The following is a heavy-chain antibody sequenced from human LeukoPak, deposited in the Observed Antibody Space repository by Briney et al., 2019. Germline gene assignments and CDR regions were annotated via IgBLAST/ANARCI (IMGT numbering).Heavy chain of an antibody. J-gene: IGHJ6*02. CDR1: GGSFSGHY. CDR3: ARSRRVYGSGRRYYYGMDV. CDR2: INHSGST. Sequence: SETLSLTCAVYGGSFSGHYWSWIRQPPGKGLEWIGEINHSGSTNYNPSLKSRVTISVDTSKNQFSLKLSSVTAADTAVYYCARSRRVYGSGRRYYYGMDVWGQGTTVTVSS. V-gene: IGHV4-34*01. D-gene: IGHD3-10*01.